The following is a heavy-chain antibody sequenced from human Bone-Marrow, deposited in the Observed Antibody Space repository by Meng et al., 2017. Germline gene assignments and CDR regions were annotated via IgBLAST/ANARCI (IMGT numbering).Heavy chain of an antibody. V-gene: IGHV3-23*04. CDR2: ISGGGDTT. J-gene: IGHJ4*02. CDR3: AKDGPFDY. Sequence: EVQVVESGGGLVRPGGALRLSCAASGFTFSSNAMSWVRQAPGKGLEWVSGISGGGDTTYYADSVKGRFTISRDNSKNTLYLQMNSLRAEDTAVYYCAKDGPFDYWGQGTLVTVSS. CDR1: GFTFSSNA.